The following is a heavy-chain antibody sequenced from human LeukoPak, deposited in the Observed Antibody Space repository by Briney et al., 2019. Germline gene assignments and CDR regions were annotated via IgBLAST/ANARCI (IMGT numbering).Heavy chain of an antibody. Sequence: GGSLRLSCAASGFTFSNAWMSWVRQAPGKGLEWVGRIKSKTDGGTTDYAAPVKGRFTISRDDSKNTLYLQMNSLKTEDTAVYYCTTVQSGYSYGYIDYYYYYMDVWGKGTTVTVSS. CDR3: TTVQSGYSYGYIDYYYYYMDV. CDR2: IKSKTDGGTT. V-gene: IGHV3-15*01. D-gene: IGHD5-18*01. J-gene: IGHJ6*03. CDR1: GFTFSNAW.